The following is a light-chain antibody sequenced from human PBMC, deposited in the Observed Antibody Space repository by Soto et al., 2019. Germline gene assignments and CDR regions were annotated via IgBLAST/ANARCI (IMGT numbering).Light chain of an antibody. V-gene: IGKV3-15*01. CDR1: QSVSRN. J-gene: IGKJ3*01. CDR2: VAS. Sequence: EIVMTQSPATLSVSPGERATLSCRASQSVSRNLAWYQQKPGQAPRLLIYVASTKATGITARFSGSGSVTAFTLKIRIMQSEDFGVDYYQKYNNWAPFTFGRGTKVDIK. CDR3: QKYNNWAPFT.